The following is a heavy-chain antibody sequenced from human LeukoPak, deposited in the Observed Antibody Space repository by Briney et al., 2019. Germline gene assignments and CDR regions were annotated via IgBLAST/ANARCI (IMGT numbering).Heavy chain of an antibody. V-gene: IGHV4-34*01. D-gene: IGHD6-19*01. Sequence: SETLSPTCAVYGGSFSGYYWSWIRQPPGKGLEWVGEINHSGSTNYNPSLKSRVTISVDTSKNQFSLKLSSVTAADTAVYYCARQWPYYFDYWGQGTLVTVSS. CDR1: GGSFSGYY. CDR2: INHSGST. CDR3: ARQWPYYFDY. J-gene: IGHJ4*02.